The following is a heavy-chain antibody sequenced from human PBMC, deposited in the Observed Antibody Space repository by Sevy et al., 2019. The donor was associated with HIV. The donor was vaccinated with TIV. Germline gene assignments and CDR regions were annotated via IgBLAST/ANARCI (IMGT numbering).Heavy chain of an antibody. D-gene: IGHD2-2*01. CDR3: ARAPPVVVVPGAPSWFDP. J-gene: IGHJ5*02. Sequence: SETLSLTCAVYGGSFSGYYWNWIRHPPGKALEWIGEINHSGSTHYNPSLKSRVTISVDTSKNQFSLRLNSVTAADTAVYYCARAPPVVVVPGAPSWFDPWGQGTLVTVSS. CDR1: GGSFSGYY. V-gene: IGHV4-34*01. CDR2: INHSGST.